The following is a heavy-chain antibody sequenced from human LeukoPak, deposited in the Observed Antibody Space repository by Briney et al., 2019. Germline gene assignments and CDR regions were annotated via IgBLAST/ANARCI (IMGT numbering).Heavy chain of an antibody. J-gene: IGHJ5*02. CDR1: GASISSYY. CDR3: ARGYSSSSGWFDP. Sequence: SETLSLTCTVSGASISSYYWSWIRQPPGKGLEWIGYIFYIGSTNYNPSLKSRVAISVDTSKNQFSLKMKSVTAADTAVYYCARGYSSSSGWFDPWGQGTLVTVSS. V-gene: IGHV4-59*08. D-gene: IGHD6-6*01. CDR2: IFYIGST.